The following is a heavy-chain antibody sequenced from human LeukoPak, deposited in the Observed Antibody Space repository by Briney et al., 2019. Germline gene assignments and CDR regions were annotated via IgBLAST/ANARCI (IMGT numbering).Heavy chain of an antibody. CDR3: ARGGRRVNDY. CDR1: GGSFSGYY. J-gene: IGHJ4*02. Sequence: PSETLSLTCAVYGGSFSGYYWSWIRQPPGKGLEWIGEINHSGSTNYNPSLRSRVTISVDTSKNQFSLKLSSVTAADTAVYYCARGGRRVNDYWGQGTLVTVST. V-gene: IGHV4-34*01. D-gene: IGHD3-10*01. CDR2: INHSGST.